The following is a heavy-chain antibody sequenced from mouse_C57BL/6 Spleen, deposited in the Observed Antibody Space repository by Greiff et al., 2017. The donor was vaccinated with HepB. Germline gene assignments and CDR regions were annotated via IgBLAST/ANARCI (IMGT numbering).Heavy chain of an antibody. Sequence: VQLQQSGAELVKPGASVKISCKASGYVFSSYWMNWVKQRPGKGLEWIGQIYPGDGDTNYNGKFKGKATLTADKSSSTAYMQLSSLTSEDSAVYFCARSTMITTLLDYWGQGTTLTVSS. CDR3: ARSTMITTLLDY. CDR1: GYVFSSYW. V-gene: IGHV1-80*01. J-gene: IGHJ2*01. CDR2: IYPGDGDT. D-gene: IGHD2-4*01.